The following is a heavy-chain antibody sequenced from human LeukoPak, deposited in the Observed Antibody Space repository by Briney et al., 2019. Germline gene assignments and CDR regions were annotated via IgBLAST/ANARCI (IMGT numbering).Heavy chain of an antibody. CDR3: ARAARSGWYETD. CDR1: GDSISNNSAA. D-gene: IGHD6-19*01. V-gene: IGHV6-1*01. CDR2: TYYRSKWYN. Sequence: SQTLSLTCAISGDSISNNSAAWNWIRQSPSRGLEWLGRTYYRSKWYNDYAVSVKSQITINPDTSKNQFSLQLNSVTPEDTAVYYCARAARSGWYETDWGQGTLVTVSS. J-gene: IGHJ4*02.